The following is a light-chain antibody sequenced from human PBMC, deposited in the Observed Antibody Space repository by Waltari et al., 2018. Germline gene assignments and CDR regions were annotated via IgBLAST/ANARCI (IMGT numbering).Light chain of an antibody. CDR3: TSQALGGVVL. V-gene: IGLV2-14*01. CDR2: DVT. CDR1: VRAIDDSDF. Sequence: QAALPEPAAVSGPPGRSMTIACTGLVRAIDDSDFVSWYRQQPGNAPRVIIYDVTNRASGISHRFSASKSANTASLTISALQPEDAGDYYCTSQALGGVVLFGGGTQGTV. J-gene: IGLJ3*02.